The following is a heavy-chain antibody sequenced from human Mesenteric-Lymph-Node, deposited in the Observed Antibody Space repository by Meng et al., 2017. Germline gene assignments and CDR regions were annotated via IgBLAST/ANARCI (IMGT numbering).Heavy chain of an antibody. CDR2: ISYSGGT. Sequence: SETLSLTCTVSGVSISSSSYYWVWIRQPPGKGLEWIGSISYSGGTYYNPSLKSRVTMSVATSSNQFSLKLSSVTAADTAVYYCARGKTTVTHRVRPYFDYWGQGTLVTVSS. CDR3: ARGKTTVTHRVRPYFDY. D-gene: IGHD4-17*01. J-gene: IGHJ4*02. V-gene: IGHV4-39*07. CDR1: GVSISSSSYY.